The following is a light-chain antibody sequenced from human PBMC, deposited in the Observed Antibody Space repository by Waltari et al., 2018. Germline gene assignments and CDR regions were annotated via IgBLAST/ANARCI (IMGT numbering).Light chain of an antibody. V-gene: IGKV3-15*01. J-gene: IGKJ5*01. Sequence: EIVLTQPPATLSVSPGDRATISCRASQSIGSAVAWYQQKPGQAPRLLIYGASTRATGIPARFSGSGSRTDFTLTISSLQSGDFAIYYCQQYYKWPITFGQGTRVEIE. CDR2: GAS. CDR1: QSIGSA. CDR3: QQYYKWPIT.